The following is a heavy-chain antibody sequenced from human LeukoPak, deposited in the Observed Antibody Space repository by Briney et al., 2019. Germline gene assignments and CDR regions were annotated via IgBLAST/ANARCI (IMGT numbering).Heavy chain of an antibody. V-gene: IGHV4-39*02. CDR2: MYYSGNT. CDR1: GGSISSSSYY. J-gene: IGHJ4*02. CDR3: ARGAPPNWDFDY. D-gene: IGHD7-27*01. Sequence: PSETLSLTCTVSGGSISSSSYYWAWIRQPPGKGLEWIGSMYYSGNTYYNPSLKSRVTISADTSKNQFSMKLSSVTAADTAVYYSARGAPPNWDFDYWGQGTLVTVSS.